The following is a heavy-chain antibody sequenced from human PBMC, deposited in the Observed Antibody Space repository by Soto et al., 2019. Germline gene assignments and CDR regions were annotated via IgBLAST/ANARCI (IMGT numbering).Heavy chain of an antibody. V-gene: IGHV3-30-3*01. CDR2: ISYDGSNK. CDR1: GFTFSSYA. Sequence: GGSLRLSCAASGFTFSSYAMHWVRQAPGKGLEWVAVISYDGSNKYYADSVKGRFTITRDNSKNTLYLQMNSLRAEDTAVYYCARAKMVRGVNYYYYYMDVWGKGTTVTVSS. CDR3: ARAKMVRGVNYYYYYMDV. J-gene: IGHJ6*03. D-gene: IGHD3-10*01.